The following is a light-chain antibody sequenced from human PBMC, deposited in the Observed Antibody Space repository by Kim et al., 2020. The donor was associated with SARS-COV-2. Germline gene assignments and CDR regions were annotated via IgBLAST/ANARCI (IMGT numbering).Light chain of an antibody. CDR3: ASHGGYDYV. V-gene: IGLV2-8*01. Sequence: PGHSAPISCSGTTGNFGSYKYVSWYQQHPGKSPKLIIYEVTKRPSGVPDRFSGSMSGNTASLTVSGLQAEDEADYYCASHGGYDYVFGTGTRVTVL. CDR1: TGNFGSYKY. J-gene: IGLJ1*01. CDR2: EVT.